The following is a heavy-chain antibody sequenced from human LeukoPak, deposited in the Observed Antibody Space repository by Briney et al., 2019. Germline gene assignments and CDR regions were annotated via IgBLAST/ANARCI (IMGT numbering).Heavy chain of an antibody. CDR1: GFTFGDYA. CDR2: ISASTSGT. Sequence: GGSLRLSCTASGFTFGDYAMSWFRQAPGKGLEWVSGISASTSGTYYADSVKGRFTISRDNSKDTVFLQMNSLRAEDTAVYYCAKLGVVVTALNWFDPWGQGTLVTVSS. CDR3: AKLGVVVTALNWFDP. V-gene: IGHV3-23*01. D-gene: IGHD2-21*02. J-gene: IGHJ5*02.